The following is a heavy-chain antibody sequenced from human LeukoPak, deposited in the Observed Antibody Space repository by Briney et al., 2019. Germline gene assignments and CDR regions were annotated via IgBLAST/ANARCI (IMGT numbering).Heavy chain of an antibody. J-gene: IGHJ4*02. Sequence: GGSLRLXCAASGFTFSSYGMHWVRQAPGKGLEWVAAIWYDGSNKYYADSVKGRFTISRDNSKNTLYLQMNSLRAEDTAVYYCAKADCSGGSCYYSDYWGQGTLVTVSS. D-gene: IGHD2-15*01. V-gene: IGHV3-33*06. CDR1: GFTFSSYG. CDR3: AKADCSGGSCYYSDY. CDR2: IWYDGSNK.